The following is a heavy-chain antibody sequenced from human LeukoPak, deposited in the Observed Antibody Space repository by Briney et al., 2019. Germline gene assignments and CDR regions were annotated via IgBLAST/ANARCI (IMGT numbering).Heavy chain of an antibody. CDR2: IYHSGST. J-gene: IGHJ4*02. Sequence: SETLSLTCAVSGYSISSGYYWGWIRQPPGKGLEWIGGIYHSGSTYYNPSLKSRVTVSVDTSKNQFSLKLSSVTAADTAVYYCAGRYNWNDPDFDYWGQGTLVTVSS. CDR1: GYSISSGYY. D-gene: IGHD1-1*01. V-gene: IGHV4-38-2*01. CDR3: AGRYNWNDPDFDY.